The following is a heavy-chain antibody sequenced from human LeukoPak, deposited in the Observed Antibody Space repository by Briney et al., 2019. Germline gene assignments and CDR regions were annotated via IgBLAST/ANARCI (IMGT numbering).Heavy chain of an antibody. V-gene: IGHV3-66*04. J-gene: IGHJ6*03. Sequence: PGGSLRLSCAASGFTVSSNYMSWVRQAPGKGLEWVSVICSGGSTYYADSVKGRFTISRDNSKNTLFLQMNSLRAEDTAVYYCALQGSPQSTYYYYYMDVWGKGTTVIVSS. CDR3: ALQGSPQSTYYYYYMDV. CDR2: ICSGGST. CDR1: GFTVSSNY.